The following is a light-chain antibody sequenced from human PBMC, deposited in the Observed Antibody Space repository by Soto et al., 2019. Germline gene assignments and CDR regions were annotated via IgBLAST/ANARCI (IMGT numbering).Light chain of an antibody. V-gene: IGLV2-11*01. CDR1: ISYVFGYNY. CDR3: CSYAGSYTRV. CDR2: DVG. J-gene: IGLJ1*01. Sequence: QSALAHPRSVSRSPGQSVTISFTGTISYVFGYNYVSWYQQHPGKAHKLIIYDVGKRPSGVPDRSSGSKSDKTASLTISGLQAEDEADYHCCSYAGSYTRVFGTGTKVTVL.